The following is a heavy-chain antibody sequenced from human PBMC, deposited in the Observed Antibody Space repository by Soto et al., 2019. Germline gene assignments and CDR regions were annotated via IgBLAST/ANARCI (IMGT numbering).Heavy chain of an antibody. CDR2: IIPIFGTA. CDR3: ARTPSVNYAYGAFDI. V-gene: IGHV1-69*13. CDR1: GGTFSSYA. J-gene: IGHJ3*02. Sequence: SVKVSCKASGGTFSSYAISWVRQAPGQGLEWMGGIIPIFGTANYAQKFQGRVTITADESTSTAYMELSSLRSEDTAVYYCARTPSVNYAYGAFDIWGQGTMVTVSS. D-gene: IGHD3-16*01.